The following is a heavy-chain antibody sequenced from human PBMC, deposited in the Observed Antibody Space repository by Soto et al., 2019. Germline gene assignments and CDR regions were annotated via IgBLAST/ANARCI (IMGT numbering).Heavy chain of an antibody. D-gene: IGHD1-7*01. Sequence: GGSLRLSCAASDFTFSNYVMNWVRQALGKGLEWVATISYSVDKTHYADSVRGRFTISRDNSKNTLSLQMNSLRAEDAAVYYCVRRAITATTKWGAFDIWGQGTVVTVSS. V-gene: IGHV3-23*01. J-gene: IGHJ3*02. CDR2: ISYSVDKT. CDR3: VRRAITATTKWGAFDI. CDR1: DFTFSNYV.